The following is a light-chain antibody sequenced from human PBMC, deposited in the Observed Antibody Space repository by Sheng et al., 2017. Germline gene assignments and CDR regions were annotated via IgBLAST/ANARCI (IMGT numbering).Light chain of an antibody. Sequence: DIQMTQSPATLSASVGDRVTISCRASQSISSSLAWYQQKAGKAPKLLIYEASNLESGVPSRFSGSGSGTEFTLTISSLQPEDFATYYCQPLYSYPITFGQGTRLDIK. V-gene: IGKV1-5*03. CDR3: QPLYSYPIT. J-gene: IGKJ5*01. CDR2: EAS. CDR1: QSISSS.